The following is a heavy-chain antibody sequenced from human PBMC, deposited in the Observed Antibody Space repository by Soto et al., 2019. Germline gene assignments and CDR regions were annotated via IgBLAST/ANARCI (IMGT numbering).Heavy chain of an antibody. CDR2: IIPIFGTA. CDR1: GGTFSSYA. V-gene: IGHV1-69*13. J-gene: IGHJ6*02. D-gene: IGHD1-26*01. CDR3: ARVLTNLVGATTDYYYGMDV. Sequence: GASVKVSCKASGGTFSSYAISWVRQAPGQGLEWMGGIIPIFGTANYAQKFQGRVTITADESTSTAYMELSSLRSEDTAVYYCARVLTNLVGATTDYYYGMDVWGQGTTVTVSS.